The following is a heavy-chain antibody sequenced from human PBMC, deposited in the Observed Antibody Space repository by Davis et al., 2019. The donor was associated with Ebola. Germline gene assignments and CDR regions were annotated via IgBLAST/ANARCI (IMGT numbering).Heavy chain of an antibody. J-gene: IGHJ4*02. CDR2: IYYSGST. CDR1: GGSISSYY. D-gene: IGHD3-10*01. V-gene: IGHV4-59*01. CDR3: ASSGDYYGSGSYYSEY. Sequence: PSETLSLTCTVSGGSISSYYWSWIRQPPGKGLEWIGYIYYSGSTNYNPSLKSRVTISVDTSKNQFSLKLSSVTAADTAVYYCASSGDYYGSGSYYSEYWGQGTLVTVSS.